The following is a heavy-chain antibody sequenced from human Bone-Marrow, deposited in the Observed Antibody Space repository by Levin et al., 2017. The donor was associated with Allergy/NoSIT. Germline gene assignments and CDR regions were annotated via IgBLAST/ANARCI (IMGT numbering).Heavy chain of an antibody. D-gene: IGHD2-2*01. CDR2: IHHTRGT. V-gene: IGHV4-34*01. J-gene: IGHJ5*02. CDR1: GGSFRGYS. CDR3: ARGRFCTETSCYPLRLDP. Sequence: SQTLSLTCGVYGGSFRGYSWSWVRQSPGKGLEYIGEIHHTRGTKYNASLKGRVTMSVDTSKNQFSLKLTSVTAADTAVYYCARGRFCTETSCYPLRLDPWGQGTLVTVSS.